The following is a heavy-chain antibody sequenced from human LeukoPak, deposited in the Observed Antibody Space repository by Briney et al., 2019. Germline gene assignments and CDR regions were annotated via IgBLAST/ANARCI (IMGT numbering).Heavy chain of an antibody. CDR1: GFTFSSYA. D-gene: IGHD3-3*01. CDR2: ISYDGGNK. Sequence: GGSLRLSCAASGFTFSSYAMHWVRQAPGKGLEWVVVISYDGGNKYYADSVKGRFTISRDNSKNTLYLQMNSLRAEDTAVYYCANSLRFLEWLAPDYWGQGTLVTVSS. CDR3: ANSLRFLEWLAPDY. V-gene: IGHV3-30-3*01. J-gene: IGHJ4*02.